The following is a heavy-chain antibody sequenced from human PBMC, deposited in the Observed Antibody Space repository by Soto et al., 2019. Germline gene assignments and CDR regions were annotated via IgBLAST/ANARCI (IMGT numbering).Heavy chain of an antibody. J-gene: IGHJ4*02. CDR2: INPNSGGT. CDR3: ARDQYDFWSGYLFDY. D-gene: IGHD3-3*01. V-gene: IGHV1-2*04. Sequence: QVQLVQSGAEVKKPGASVKVSCKASGYTFTGYYMHWVRQAPGQGLEWMGWINPNSGGTNYAQKFQGWVTMTRDTSISTAYMELSRLRSDDTAVYYCARDQYDFWSGYLFDYWGQGTLVTVSS. CDR1: GYTFTGYY.